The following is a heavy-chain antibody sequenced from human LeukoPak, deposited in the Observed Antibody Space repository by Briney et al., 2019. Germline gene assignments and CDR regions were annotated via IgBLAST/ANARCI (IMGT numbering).Heavy chain of an antibody. CDR2: INPGTDNT. D-gene: IGHD3-22*01. Sequence: ASVKVSCKASGYTFTSYGISWVRQAPGQGLEWMGRINPGTDNTDYAQKFQGRVTMTRNTSISTAYMELSSLRSEDTAVYYCARAHYYDSSGYYPDYWGQGTLVTVSS. J-gene: IGHJ4*02. V-gene: IGHV1-8*02. CDR3: ARAHYYDSSGYYPDY. CDR1: GYTFTSYG.